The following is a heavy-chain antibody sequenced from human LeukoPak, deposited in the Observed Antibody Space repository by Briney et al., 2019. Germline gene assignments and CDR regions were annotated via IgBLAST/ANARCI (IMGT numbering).Heavy chain of an antibody. D-gene: IGHD4-17*01. V-gene: IGHV3-66*01. CDR2: IYSGGST. Sequence: GGSLRLSCAASGFTFSSYAMSWVRQAPGKGLEWVSVIYSGGSTYYADSVKGRFTISRDNSKNTLYLQMNSLRAEDTAVYYCAREATVTNWFDPWGQGTLVTVSS. J-gene: IGHJ5*02. CDR3: AREATVTNWFDP. CDR1: GFTFSSYA.